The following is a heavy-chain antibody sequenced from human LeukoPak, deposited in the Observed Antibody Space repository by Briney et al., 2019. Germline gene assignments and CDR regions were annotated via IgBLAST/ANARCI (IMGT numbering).Heavy chain of an antibody. CDR2: INHSGRT. D-gene: IGHD2-15*01. Sequence: SETLSLTCAVSGGSFSGYYWTWIRQPPGKGLEWIGEINHSGRTNYNPSLKSRVIISVDTSKNQFSLNLRFVTAADTAVYYCARPLGYCSDSRCPQSWFDPWGLGTLVTVSS. J-gene: IGHJ5*02. CDR1: GGSFSGYY. CDR3: ARPLGYCSDSRCPQSWFDP. V-gene: IGHV4-34*01.